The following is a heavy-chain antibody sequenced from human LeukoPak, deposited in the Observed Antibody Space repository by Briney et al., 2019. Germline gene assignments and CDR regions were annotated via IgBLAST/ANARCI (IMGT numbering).Heavy chain of an antibody. D-gene: IGHD3-22*01. CDR3: ARGCPNTYYYDSSGHDDAFDI. Sequence: GGSLRLSCVASPFTFSSHWMTWVRQAPGKGLELVAKIKEDGSDNYYVDSVKGRFTISRENARNSLYLQMNSLRADDTAVYYCARGCPNTYYYDSSGHDDAFDIWGQGTMVTVSS. J-gene: IGHJ3*02. CDR1: PFTFSSHW. V-gene: IGHV3-7*01. CDR2: IKEDGSDN.